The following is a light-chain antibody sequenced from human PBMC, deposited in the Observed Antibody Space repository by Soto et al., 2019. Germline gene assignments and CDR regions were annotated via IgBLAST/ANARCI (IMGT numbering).Light chain of an antibody. CDR1: QAVSTY. CDR3: QQRLLWPQS. Sequence: VVLTQSPATLSLSPGERATLSCRASQAVSTYVAWYQHKPGQAPSLLIYDASNRAPGAPFRFSGSGSGTDFTLTVSSLEPEDFAVYYCQQRLLWPQSFGQGTKVEI. CDR2: DAS. J-gene: IGKJ1*01. V-gene: IGKV3-11*01.